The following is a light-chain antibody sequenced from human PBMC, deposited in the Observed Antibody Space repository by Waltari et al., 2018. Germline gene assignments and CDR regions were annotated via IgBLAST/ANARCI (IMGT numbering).Light chain of an antibody. CDR1: SSDVCSYNL. Sequence: QSALTQPASVSGSPGQSITNSCTGTSSDVCSYNLVSCYQQHPGKAPKLMIYGGSNRPSVVSNRFSGSTSCNTAFLTISGLQAEDDADYYCCSYAGSSTVVFGGGTKLTVL. CDR2: GGS. CDR3: CSYAGSSTVV. V-gene: IGLV2-23*01. J-gene: IGLJ2*01.